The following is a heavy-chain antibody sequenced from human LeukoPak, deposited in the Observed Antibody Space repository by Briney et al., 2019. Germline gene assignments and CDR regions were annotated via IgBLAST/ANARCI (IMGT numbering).Heavy chain of an antibody. D-gene: IGHD5-24*01. V-gene: IGHV1-46*01. Sequence: ASVKVSCKASGYTFTGYYMHWVRQAPGQGLEWMGLINPGGDNTNYAQNFQGRVTMTRDTSTSTVYMELSSLRSEDTAIYYCARIRDGYNDAYDIWGQGTVVTVPS. CDR1: GYTFTGYY. CDR2: INPGGDNT. J-gene: IGHJ3*02. CDR3: ARIRDGYNDAYDI.